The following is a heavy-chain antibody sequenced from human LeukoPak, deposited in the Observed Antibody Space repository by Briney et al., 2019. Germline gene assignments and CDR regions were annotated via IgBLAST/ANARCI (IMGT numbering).Heavy chain of an antibody. J-gene: IGHJ5*02. V-gene: IGHV4-59*12. CDR3: ARGPITEDGTFHSPNA. CDR2: IYYSGST. D-gene: IGHD1-1*01. CDR1: GGSISGYY. Sequence: SETLSLTCTVSGGSISGYYWSWIRQPPGKGLEWLGYIYYSGSTNYNPSLKSRVTISRDTSKNHFSLKVSSVTAADTAVYYCARGPITEDGTFHSPNAWGQGTLVTASS.